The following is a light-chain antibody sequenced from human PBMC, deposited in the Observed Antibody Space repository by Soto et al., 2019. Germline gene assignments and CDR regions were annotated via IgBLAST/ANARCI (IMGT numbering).Light chain of an antibody. CDR2: EGS. J-gene: IGLJ2*01. CDR3: CSYADSRTFVV. Sequence: QSALTQPASVSGSPGQSITISCTGTSSDVGSYNLVSWYQQHPGKAPKLMIYEGSKRPSGVSNRFSGSKSGNTASLTISGLHAEDEADYYCCSYADSRTFVVFGGGTKLTVL. V-gene: IGLV2-23*03. CDR1: SSDVGSYNL.